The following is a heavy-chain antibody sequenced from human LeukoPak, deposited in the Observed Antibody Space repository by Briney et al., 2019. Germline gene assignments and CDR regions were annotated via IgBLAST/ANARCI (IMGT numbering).Heavy chain of an antibody. J-gene: IGHJ5*02. CDR2: IYYSGST. CDR3: ASRSSIWSGYQDTLYYGVP. Sequence: PSETLSPKYSRVGKSCRSRWWLYRQQPPGKRLEWIGHIYYSGSTNYNPSLKSRVTISVDTSKNQFSLKLSSVTAADTAVYYCASRSSIWSGYQDTLYYGVPWGEGTLVTVSS. D-gene: IGHD3-3*01. V-gene: IGHV4-59*11. CDR1: GKSCRSRW.